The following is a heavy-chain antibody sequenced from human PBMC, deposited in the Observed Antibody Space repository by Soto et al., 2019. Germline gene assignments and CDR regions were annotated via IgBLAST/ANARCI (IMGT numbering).Heavy chain of an antibody. CDR3: ARVGTWSGYYTCYFDY. J-gene: IGHJ4*02. V-gene: IGHV1-18*01. D-gene: IGHD3-3*01. CDR1: GYTFTSYG. Sequence: QVQLVQSGAEVKKPGASVKVSCRASGYTFTSYGISWVRQAPGQGLECMGWISAYNGNTNYAQKLQGRVTMTTDTSTSTADMELRSLRSDDTAVYYCARVGTWSGYYTCYFDYWGQGSLATVSS. CDR2: ISAYNGNT.